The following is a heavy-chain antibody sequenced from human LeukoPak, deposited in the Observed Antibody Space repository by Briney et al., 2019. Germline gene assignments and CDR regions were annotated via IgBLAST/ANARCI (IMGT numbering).Heavy chain of an antibody. CDR3: ARGRWSFDY. J-gene: IGHJ4*02. Sequence: SYIYYADSVKGRFTISRDNTKNSLYLQMNSLRAEDTAVYYCARGRWSFDYWGQGTLVTVSS. CDR2: SYI. D-gene: IGHD5-24*01. V-gene: IGHV3-21*01.